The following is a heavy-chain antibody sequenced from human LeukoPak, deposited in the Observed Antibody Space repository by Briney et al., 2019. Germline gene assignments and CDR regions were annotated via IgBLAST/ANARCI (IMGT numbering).Heavy chain of an antibody. CDR1: DESFNYY. D-gene: IGHD3-22*01. V-gene: IGHV4-34*01. CDR3: ARVPRSAHHYYDSSGYRS. Sequence: PSETLSLTCAVYDESFNYYWNWIRQPPGKGLEWIGEINHSGSTNYNPSLKSRVTISVDTSKNQFSLKLSSVTAADTAVYYCARVPRSAHHYYDSSGYRSWGQGTLVTVSS. J-gene: IGHJ5*02. CDR2: INHSGST.